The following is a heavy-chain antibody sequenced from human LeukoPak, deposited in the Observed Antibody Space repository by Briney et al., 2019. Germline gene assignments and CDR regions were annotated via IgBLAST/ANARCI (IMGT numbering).Heavy chain of an antibody. V-gene: IGHV4-34*01. CDR3: ARAGWFSTTWHFDY. D-gene: IGHD6-19*01. Sequence: SETLSLTCAVYGGSFSGYYWSWIRQPPGKGLEWIGEINHSGSTNYNPSLKSRVTISVDTSKKQFSLNLSSVTAADTAVYYCARAGWFSTTWHFDYWGQGILVTVSS. CDR2: INHSGST. CDR1: GGSFSGYY. J-gene: IGHJ4*02.